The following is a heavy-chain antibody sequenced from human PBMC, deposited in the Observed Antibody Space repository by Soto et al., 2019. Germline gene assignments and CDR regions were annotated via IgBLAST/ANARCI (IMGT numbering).Heavy chain of an antibody. CDR2: ISSSSSTI. V-gene: IGHV3-48*02. Sequence: HPGGSLRLSCAASGFTFSSYSMNWVRQAPGKGLEWVSYISSSSSTIYYADSVKGRFTISRDNAKNSLYLQMNSLRDEDTAVYYCAGSRDYYDSSGYYYSDYWGQGTLVTAPQ. J-gene: IGHJ4*02. CDR1: GFTFSSYS. D-gene: IGHD3-22*01. CDR3: AGSRDYYDSSGYYYSDY.